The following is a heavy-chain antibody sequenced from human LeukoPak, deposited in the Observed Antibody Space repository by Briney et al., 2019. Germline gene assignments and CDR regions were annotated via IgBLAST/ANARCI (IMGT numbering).Heavy chain of an antibody. CDR1: DSTFSSFS. CDR3: ARDRSTSRYYHGMDV. CDR2: ISSRSAHI. D-gene: IGHD2-2*01. V-gene: IGHV3-21*01. J-gene: IGHJ6*02. Sequence: GGSLRLSCAASDSTFSSFSMRWVRQAPGKGLFWVAAISSRSAHIYYADSVKGRFTISRDNAKKSLYLEMNNLRADDTAVYYCARDRSTSRYYHGMDVWGPGTTVIVSS.